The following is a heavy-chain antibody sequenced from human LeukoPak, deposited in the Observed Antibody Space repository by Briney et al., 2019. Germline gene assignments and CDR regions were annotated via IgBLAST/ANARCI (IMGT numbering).Heavy chain of an antibody. CDR2: IYYSGST. J-gene: IGHJ5*02. CDR3: ARGIGWFGELESWFDP. Sequence: PSETLSLTCTVSGGSLSSYYWSWVRQPPARGVEWIGYIYYSGSTTYNSSLKGRCAKSVRTSKNHFSLKLSSVTAADTAVYYGARGIGWFGELESWFDPWGEGTLVTVSS. V-gene: IGHV4-59*01. CDR1: GGSLSSYY. D-gene: IGHD3-10*01.